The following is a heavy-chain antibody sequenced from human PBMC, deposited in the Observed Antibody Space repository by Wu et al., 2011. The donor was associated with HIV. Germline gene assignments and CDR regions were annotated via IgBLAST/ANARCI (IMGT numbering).Heavy chain of an antibody. CDR3: ASDTSMGLFDS. CDR1: GGSFSRYS. CDR2: LIPLFGAT. Sequence: QVQLVQSGAEVKKPGSSVKVSCKTSGGSFSRYSFSWVRQAPGQGLEWMGGLIPLFGATDYAQKFQGRITISADTSTTTVYMDLSSLRSEDTAVYYCASDTSMGLFDSWGPEPGNRLL. D-gene: IGHD5-18*01. V-gene: IGHV1-69*14. J-gene: IGHJ4*02.